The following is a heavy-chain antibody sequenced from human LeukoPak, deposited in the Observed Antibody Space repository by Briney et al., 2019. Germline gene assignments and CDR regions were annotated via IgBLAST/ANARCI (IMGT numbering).Heavy chain of an antibody. D-gene: IGHD3-10*01. CDR3: ASSNLGSLGQFDP. J-gene: IGHJ5*02. CDR1: GGSISNYY. V-gene: IGHV4-59*01. CDR2: IHSNGGA. Sequence: PSETLSLTCTVSGGSISNYYWSWIRQPPGKGLEWIGFIHSNGGANYNASLNSRATISRDTSRSQVSLKLTSVTAADTAVYYCASSNLGSLGQFDPWGQGTLVTVSP.